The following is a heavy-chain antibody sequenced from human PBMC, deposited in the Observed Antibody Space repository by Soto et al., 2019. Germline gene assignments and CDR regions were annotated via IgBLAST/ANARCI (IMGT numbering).Heavy chain of an antibody. CDR3: ARAQGGSSWYPGFDY. CDR1: GFTFSSYS. J-gene: IGHJ4*02. D-gene: IGHD6-13*01. Sequence: GGSLRLSCAASGFTFSSYSMNWVRQAPGKGLEWVSSISSSSSYIYYADSVKGRFTISRDNAKNSLYLQMNSLRAEDTAVYYCARAQGGSSWYPGFDYWGQGTLVTVSS. CDR2: ISSSSSYI. V-gene: IGHV3-21*01.